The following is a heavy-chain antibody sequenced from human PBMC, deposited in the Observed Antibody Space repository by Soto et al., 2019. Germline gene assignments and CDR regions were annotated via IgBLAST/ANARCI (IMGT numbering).Heavy chain of an antibody. CDR2: IYHSGST. CDR1: GGSVLSTNW. J-gene: IGHJ6*02. D-gene: IGHD6-13*01. V-gene: IGHV4-4*02. CDR3: ARLYSTRYNSDGLDV. Sequence: QVQLQESGPGLVKPSGTLSLSCGVSGGSVLSTNWWTWVRQPPGKGLEWIGEIYHSGSTNYNPSLKGRVTISLDNSKNQFSLHLSPMTAADTAVYYCARLYSTRYNSDGLDVWGQGTPVTVS.